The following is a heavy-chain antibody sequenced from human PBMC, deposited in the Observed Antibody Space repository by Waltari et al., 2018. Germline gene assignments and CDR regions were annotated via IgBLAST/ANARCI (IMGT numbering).Heavy chain of an antibody. CDR1: GYTFTGYS. V-gene: IGHV1-2*02. Sequence: QVQLVQSGAEVKKPGASVKVSCQASGYTFTGYSLHWVRQAPGQGLEWMGWINPNSGGTNYAQKFQGRVTMTRDTSISTAYMELSRLRSDDTAVYYCARDLVGATVEGMDVWGQGTTVTVSS. D-gene: IGHD1-26*01. J-gene: IGHJ6*02. CDR3: ARDLVGATVEGMDV. CDR2: INPNSGGT.